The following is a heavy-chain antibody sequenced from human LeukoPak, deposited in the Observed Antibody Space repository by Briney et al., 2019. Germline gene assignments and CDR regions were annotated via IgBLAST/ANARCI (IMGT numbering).Heavy chain of an antibody. V-gene: IGHV3-7*01. CDR1: GFTFTDYW. CDR3: ARDGAAAGLYFDL. D-gene: IGHD6-13*01. J-gene: IGHJ4*01. Sequence: GGSLRLSCEVSGFTFTDYWMNWVRQAPGKGPEWVAGIRQDGSEKTYVDSVKGRFTISRNNTKNSLSLQLNGLRAEDTAVYYCARDGAAAGLYFDLWGQGTLVTVSS. CDR2: IRQDGSEK.